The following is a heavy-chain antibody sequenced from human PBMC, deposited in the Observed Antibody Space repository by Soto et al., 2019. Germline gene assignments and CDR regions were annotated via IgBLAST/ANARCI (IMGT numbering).Heavy chain of an antibody. CDR3: ARVVAAYNYFDY. V-gene: IGHV3-53*01. Sequence: GGSLRLSCAASGFTVSSNYMSWVRQAPGKGLEWVSVIYSGGSTYYADSVKGRFTISRDNSKNTLYLQMNSLRAEDTAVYYCARVVAAYNYFDYWGQGTLVTVSS. J-gene: IGHJ4*02. CDR1: GFTVSSNY. CDR2: IYSGGST. D-gene: IGHD2-15*01.